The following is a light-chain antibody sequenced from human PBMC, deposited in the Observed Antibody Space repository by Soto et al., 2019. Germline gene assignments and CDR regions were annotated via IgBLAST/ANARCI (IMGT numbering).Light chain of an antibody. CDR2: GAS. CDR1: HSVTTY. CDR3: QLRSF. Sequence: EIVLTQSPATLSLSPGERATLSCRASHSVTTYLAWYQQKPCQAPRLLIYGASNRAPGVPARFSGSGSGTVCTLTISSLEPEDFAVYYCQLRSFFGPGTKVDIK. J-gene: IGKJ3*01. V-gene: IGKV3-11*01.